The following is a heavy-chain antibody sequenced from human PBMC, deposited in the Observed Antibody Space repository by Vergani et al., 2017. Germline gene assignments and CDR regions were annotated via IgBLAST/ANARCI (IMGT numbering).Heavy chain of an antibody. CDR2: IYSGDAEV. Sequence: EKQLVQSGSETKKPGESLKISCQAFGYIFSNFWIGWVRQRPGRGLEWLGLIYSGDAEVKSNPNFRGQVIFSVDTSVNTDYLQWRSLKAADTAIYYCTRHVPGGDGACLRFDHWGQGTQVTVSS. J-gene: IGHJ4*02. D-gene: IGHD2-21*01. V-gene: IGHV5-51*01. CDR1: GYIFSNFW. CDR3: TRHVPGGDGACLRFDH.